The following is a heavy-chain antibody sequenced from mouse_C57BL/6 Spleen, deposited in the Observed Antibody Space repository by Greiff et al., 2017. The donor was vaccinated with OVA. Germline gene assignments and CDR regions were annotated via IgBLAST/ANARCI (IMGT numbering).Heavy chain of an antibody. CDR3: ARDYSNYEGYFDV. D-gene: IGHD2-5*01. Sequence: EVKLMESGGGLVKPGGSLKLSCAASGFTFSDYGMHLVRQAPEKGLEWVAYISSGSSTIYYADTVKGRFTISRDNAKNTLFLQMTSLRSEDTAMYDCARDYSNYEGYFDVWGTGTTVTVAS. V-gene: IGHV5-17*01. J-gene: IGHJ1*03. CDR1: GFTFSDYG. CDR2: ISSGSSTI.